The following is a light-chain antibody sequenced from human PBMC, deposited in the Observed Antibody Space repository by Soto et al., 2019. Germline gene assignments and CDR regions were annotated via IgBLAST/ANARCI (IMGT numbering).Light chain of an antibody. CDR2: AAS. J-gene: IGKJ1*01. V-gene: IGKV1-5*01. CDR3: QQYYSYPPT. CDR1: QTISSW. Sequence: DIQMTQSPSTLSGSVGARFTITCRASQTISSWLAWYQQKPGKAPKLLIYAASTLQSGVPSRFSGSGSGTDFTLTISCLQSEDFATYYCQQYYSYPPTFGKGTKVDIK.